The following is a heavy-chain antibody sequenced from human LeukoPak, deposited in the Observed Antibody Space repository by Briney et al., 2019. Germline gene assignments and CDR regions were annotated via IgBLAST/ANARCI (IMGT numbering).Heavy chain of an antibody. CDR2: IIPILGIA. CDR1: GGTFSRYA. J-gene: IGHJ5*02. D-gene: IGHD3-22*01. CDR3: ARDSGYYDSSGYDIPRFDP. V-gene: IGHV1-69*04. Sequence: GASVTVSYKPSGGTFSRYAISWVRQAPGQGLEWMGRIIPILGIANYAQKFQGRVTITADKSTSTAYMELSSLRSEDTAVYYCARDSGYYDSSGYDIPRFDPWGQGTLVTVSS.